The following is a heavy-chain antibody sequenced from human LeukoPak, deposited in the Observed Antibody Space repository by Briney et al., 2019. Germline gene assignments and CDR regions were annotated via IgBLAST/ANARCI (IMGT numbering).Heavy chain of an antibody. J-gene: IGHJ4*02. CDR3: AKDLQLDDYFDY. CDR2: INPNSGGT. V-gene: IGHV1-2*02. D-gene: IGHD5-18*01. CDR1: GYTFTGYF. Sequence: ASVKVSCKASGYTFTGYFVHWVRQAPGQGLEWMGWINPNSGGTNYAQKFQGRVTMTRDTSITTLYMDLSRLRSDDTAVYYCAKDLQLDDYFDYWGQGTLVTVSS.